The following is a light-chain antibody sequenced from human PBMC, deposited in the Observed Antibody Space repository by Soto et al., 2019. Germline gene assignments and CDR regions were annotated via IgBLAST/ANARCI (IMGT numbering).Light chain of an antibody. CDR2: DAS. CDR3: QQRTKWRT. V-gene: IGKV3-11*01. Sequence: EIVLTQSPGTLSLSPGERATLSCRASQSVSRTLAWYQQKPGQAPRLLIYDASNRATGIPARFSGSGSGTDFTLTISSLEPEDFAVYYCQQRTKWRTFGQGTKVDIK. J-gene: IGKJ1*01. CDR1: QSVSRT.